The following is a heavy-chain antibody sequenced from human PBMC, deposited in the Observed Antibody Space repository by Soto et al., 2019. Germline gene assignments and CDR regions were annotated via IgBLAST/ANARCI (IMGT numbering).Heavy chain of an antibody. V-gene: IGHV3-49*03. CDR1: GFTFGDYA. CDR2: IRSKAYGGTT. D-gene: IGHD3-9*01. Sequence: PGGSLRLSCTASGFTFGDYAMSWFRQAPGKGLEWVGFIRSKAYGGTTEYAASVKGRFTISRDDSKSIAYLQMNSLKTEDTAVYYCTLNPVLLYFDWSDTWGQGTLVTVSS. CDR3: TLNPVLLYFDWSDT. J-gene: IGHJ5*02.